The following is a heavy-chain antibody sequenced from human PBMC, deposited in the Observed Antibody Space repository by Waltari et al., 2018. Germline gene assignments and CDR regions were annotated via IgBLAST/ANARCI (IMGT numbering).Heavy chain of an antibody. CDR2: VDPEDGET. CDR3: ATGNPYDFWSGYYVRLNPTKTMDV. CDR1: GYTFTDYY. J-gene: IGHJ6*03. D-gene: IGHD3-3*01. Sequence: EVQLVQSGAEVKKPGATVKISCKASGYTFTDYYMHWVQQAPGKGLEWMGRVDPEDGETIYAEKFQGRVTITADTSTDTAYMELSSLRSEDTAVYYCATGNPYDFWSGYYVRLNPTKTMDVWGKGTTVTVSS. V-gene: IGHV1-69-2*01.